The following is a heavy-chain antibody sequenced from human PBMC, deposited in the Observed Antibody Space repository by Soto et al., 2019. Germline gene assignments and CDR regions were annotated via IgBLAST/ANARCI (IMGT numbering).Heavy chain of an antibody. D-gene: IGHD1-26*01. J-gene: IGHJ6*04. Sequence: WASVKVSCKASGDTSSNYGVSWVRQAPGQGLEWMGGILPVFGTTTYARNFQGRITITADKSTSTVYMELTSLRSDDTATYYCARDPDEVVGTDYHYYGMEVWDNGAPVTVSS. V-gene: IGHV1-69*06. CDR2: ILPVFGTT. CDR3: ARDPDEVVGTDYHYYGMEV. CDR1: GDTSSNYG.